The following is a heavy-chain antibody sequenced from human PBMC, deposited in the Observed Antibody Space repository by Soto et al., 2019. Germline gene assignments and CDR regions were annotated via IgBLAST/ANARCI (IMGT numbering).Heavy chain of an antibody. D-gene: IGHD2-2*01. CDR2: IYTSGST. J-gene: IGHJ6*02. CDR1: GGSISSYY. Sequence: QVQLQESGPGLVKPSATLSLTCTVSGGSISSYYWSWIRQPAGKGLAWIGRIYTSGSTNYNPSLKSRVTMSVDTTKNQFSLKLSSVTAADTAVYYCAGGGYCSSTSCHYYGMDVWGQGTTVTVSS. CDR3: AGGGYCSSTSCHYYGMDV. V-gene: IGHV4-4*07.